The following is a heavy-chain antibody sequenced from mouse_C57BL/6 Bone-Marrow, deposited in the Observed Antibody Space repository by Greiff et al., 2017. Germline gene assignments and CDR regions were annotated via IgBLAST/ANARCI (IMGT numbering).Heavy chain of an antibody. CDR1: GYSITSGYY. J-gene: IGHJ4*01. V-gene: IGHV3-6*01. CDR2: ISYDGSN. Sequence: EVKLQESGPGLVKPSQSLSLTCSVTGYSITSGYYWNWIRQFPGNKLEWMGYISYDGSNNYNPSLKNRISITRDTSKNQFFLKLNSVTTEDTATYYGARDEGGYDILYAMDYWGQGTSVTVSS. D-gene: IGHD2-2*01. CDR3: ARDEGGYDILYAMDY.